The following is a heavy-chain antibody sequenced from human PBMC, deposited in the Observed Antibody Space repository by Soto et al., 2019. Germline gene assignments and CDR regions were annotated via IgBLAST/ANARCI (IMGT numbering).Heavy chain of an antibody. CDR3: VRATIEAVGTDYFDF. J-gene: IGHJ4*02. CDR1: GFSFSSHD. D-gene: IGHD6-13*01. CDR2: VWYDGSNK. V-gene: IGHV3-33*01. Sequence: QVQLVESGGGVVQPWKSLSLSCTASGFSFSSHDMHWVRQAPGKALEWVAGVWYDGSNKYYADPVQGRFTCFRDNSKDTVYLLMKRLRVDDTGIYYCVRATIEAVGTDYFDFRGQGILVTVSS.